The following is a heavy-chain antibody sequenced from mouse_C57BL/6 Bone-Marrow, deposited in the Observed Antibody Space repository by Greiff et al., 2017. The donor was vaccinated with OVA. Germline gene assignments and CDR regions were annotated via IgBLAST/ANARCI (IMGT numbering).Heavy chain of an antibody. Sequence: VQLQQSGPELVKPGASVKIPCKASGYTFTDYNMDWVKQSHGKSLEWIGDINPNNGGTIYNQKFKGKATLTVDKSSSTAYMELRSLTSEDTAVYYGARRYSNLYWYFDVWGTGTTVTVSS. V-gene: IGHV1-18*01. CDR3: ARRYSNLYWYFDV. CDR2: INPNNGGT. J-gene: IGHJ1*03. CDR1: GYTFTDYN. D-gene: IGHD2-5*01.